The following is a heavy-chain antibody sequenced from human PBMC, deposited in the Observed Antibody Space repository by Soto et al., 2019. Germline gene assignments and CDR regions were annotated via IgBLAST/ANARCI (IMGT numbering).Heavy chain of an antibody. CDR1: GGSISSGGYY. V-gene: IGHV4-31*03. J-gene: IGHJ6*02. D-gene: IGHD6-13*01. CDR3: ARDHIAAAGSLYYYYGMDV. CDR2: IYYSGST. Sequence: QVQLQESGPGLVKPSQTLSLTCTVSGGSISSGGYYWSWIRQHPGKGLEWIGYIYYSGSTYYNPSRXSRVTISVDTXXNXFXLKLSSVTAADTAVYYCARDHIAAAGSLYYYYGMDVWGQGTTVTVSS.